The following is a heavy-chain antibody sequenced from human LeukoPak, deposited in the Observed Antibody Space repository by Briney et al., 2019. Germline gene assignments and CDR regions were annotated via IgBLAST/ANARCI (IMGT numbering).Heavy chain of an antibody. D-gene: IGHD3-10*01. CDR3: ARGTYYYGSGSFDY. CDR1: GGSISSYY. Sequence: PSETLSLTCTVSGGSISSYYWSWIRQPAGKGLEWIGRIYTSGSTNYNPSLKSRVTMSVDTSKNQFSLKLSSVTAADTAVYYCARGTYYYGSGSFDYWGQGTLVTVSS. J-gene: IGHJ4*02. V-gene: IGHV4-4*07. CDR2: IYTSGST.